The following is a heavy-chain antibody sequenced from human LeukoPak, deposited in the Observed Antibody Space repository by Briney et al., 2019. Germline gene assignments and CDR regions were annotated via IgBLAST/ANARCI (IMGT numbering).Heavy chain of an antibody. Sequence: PSETLSVTCTVSGGSITTIPYNRGWIRQPPGKGLEWIGTISYVGTTYYEPSLKSRVTMSIDTSKNQFSLNLNSATAADTAVYYCARHPTGYPNWFDSWGQGTLVIVSS. D-gene: IGHD3-9*01. J-gene: IGHJ5*01. CDR1: GGSITTIPYN. CDR3: ARHPTGYPNWFDS. V-gene: IGHV4-39*01. CDR2: ISYVGTT.